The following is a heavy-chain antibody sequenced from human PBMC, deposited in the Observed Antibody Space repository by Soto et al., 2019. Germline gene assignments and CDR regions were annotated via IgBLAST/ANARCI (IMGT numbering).Heavy chain of an antibody. CDR3: TTDSYMTTITGRFAY. D-gene: IGHD4-17*01. Sequence: EVHLVESGGGLVKPGGSLRLSCAASGFTFSNAWINWVRQTPGRGLEWVGRVKSKNDGGTTDFAAPVKGRFAISRDDSKDMVYLEMNSLQTEDTAMYYCTTDSYMTTITGRFAYWGHGTLVTVSS. J-gene: IGHJ4*01. CDR1: GFTFSNAW. CDR2: VKSKNDGGTT. V-gene: IGHV3-15*07.